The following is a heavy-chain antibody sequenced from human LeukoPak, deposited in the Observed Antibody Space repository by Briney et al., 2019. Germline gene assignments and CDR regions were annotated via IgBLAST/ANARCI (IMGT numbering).Heavy chain of an antibody. CDR2: INPNSGGT. J-gene: IGHJ4*02. Sequence: GASVKVSCKASGYTFTGYYMHWVRQAPGQGLEWMGWINPNSGGTNYAQKFQGWVTMTRDTSISTAYMELSRLRSDDTAVYYCARDRNIVATEFDYWGQGTLVTASS. CDR1: GYTFTGYY. CDR3: ARDRNIVATEFDY. V-gene: IGHV1-2*04. D-gene: IGHD5-12*01.